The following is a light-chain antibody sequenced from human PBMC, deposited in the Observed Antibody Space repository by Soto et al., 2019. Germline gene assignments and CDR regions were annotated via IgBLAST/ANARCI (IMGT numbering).Light chain of an antibody. CDR2: EVR. J-gene: IGLJ2*01. V-gene: IGLV2-14*01. Sequence: QSALTQPASVSGSPGQSITISCTGTNNDIGRYDFVSWYQQHPGKSPKLILYEVRDRPSGVSSRFSGSKSANTASLTISGLQAEDEADYFCASFTLYHNLLLGGGTQLTVL. CDR1: NNDIGRYDF. CDR3: ASFTLYHNLL.